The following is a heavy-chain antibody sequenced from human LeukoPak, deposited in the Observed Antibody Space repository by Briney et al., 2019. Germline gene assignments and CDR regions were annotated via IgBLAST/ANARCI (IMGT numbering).Heavy chain of an antibody. Sequence: HSGGSLRLSCAASGFSFSSYNMNWVRQTPGKVLVWVSRINSDGSSTNYADSVKGRFTISKDNAKNTLHLQMNSLRAEDTAVYWCGRLSNTDRIMPWGQGTLVTVSS. CDR3: GRLSNTDRIMP. CDR2: INSDGSST. J-gene: IGHJ5*02. D-gene: IGHD3-16*01. V-gene: IGHV3-74*01. CDR1: GFSFSSYN.